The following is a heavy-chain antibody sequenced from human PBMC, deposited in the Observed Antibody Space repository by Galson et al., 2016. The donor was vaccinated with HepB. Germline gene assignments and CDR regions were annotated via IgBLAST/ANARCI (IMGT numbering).Heavy chain of an antibody. CDR2: LGDDGNDE. V-gene: IGHV3-30*03. D-gene: IGHD7-27*01. CDR1: GVNNFD. Sequence: SLRLSCAASGVNNFDRHWVRQAPGTGLEWIAVLGDDGNDENYADSVKGRFTISRDESKSTVYLHMTGLSLADTAVYYCASWTGPQLRTRAYHHYGMNIWGQGTTVTVS. CDR3: ASWTGPQLRTRAYHHYGMNI. J-gene: IGHJ6*02.